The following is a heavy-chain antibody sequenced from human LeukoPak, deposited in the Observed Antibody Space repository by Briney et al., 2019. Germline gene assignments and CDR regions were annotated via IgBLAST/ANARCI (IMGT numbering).Heavy chain of an antibody. V-gene: IGHV3-11*04. D-gene: IGHD2-21*01. CDR3: AREGSYDRLRPFDY. CDR2: ITSSGSTT. CDR1: GFTFSDYY. J-gene: IGHJ4*02. Sequence: GGSLRLSCAVSGFTFSDYYMSWIRQAPGEGLAWLSYITSSGSTTRYADSVKGRFTISRDNAKNSLFLQMNDLRAEDTAVYYCAREGSYDRLRPFDYWGQGTLVTVSS.